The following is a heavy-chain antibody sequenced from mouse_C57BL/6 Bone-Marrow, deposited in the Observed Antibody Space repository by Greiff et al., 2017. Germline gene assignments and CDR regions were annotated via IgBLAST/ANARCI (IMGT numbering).Heavy chain of an antibody. V-gene: IGHV6-3*01. J-gene: IGHJ1*03. CDR2: IRLKSDNYAT. CDR3: SPRGDWYFDV. CDR1: GFTFSNYW. Sequence: EVQLQESGGGLVQPGGSMKLSCVASGFTFSNYWMNWVRQSPEKGLEWVAQIRLKSDNYATHYAESVKGRFTISRDDSKSSVNLQMNNLRAEDTGIYYCSPRGDWYFDVWGTGTTVTVSS. D-gene: IGHD2-10*02.